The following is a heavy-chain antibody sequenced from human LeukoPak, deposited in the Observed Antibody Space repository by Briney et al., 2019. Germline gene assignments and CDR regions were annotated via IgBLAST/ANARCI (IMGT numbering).Heavy chain of an antibody. CDR1: GFTFDDYA. CDR3: AKDRSWDSSGYYFDY. CDR2: ISWNSGSI. Sequence: GRSLRLSCAASGFTFDDYAMHWVRQAPGKGLEWVSGISWNSGSIGYADSVKGRFTISRDNAKNSLYLQMNSLRAEDTALYYCAKDRSWDSSGYYFDYWGQGTLVTVSS. D-gene: IGHD3-22*01. V-gene: IGHV3-9*01. J-gene: IGHJ4*02.